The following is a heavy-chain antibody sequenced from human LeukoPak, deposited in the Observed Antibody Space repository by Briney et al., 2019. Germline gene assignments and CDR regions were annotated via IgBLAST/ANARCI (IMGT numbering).Heavy chain of an antibody. CDR3: ASLITMIVVVMDY. CDR1: GFTFSSYA. V-gene: IGHV3-23*01. J-gene: IGHJ4*02. Sequence: QPGGSLRLSCAASGFTFSSYAMSWVRQAPGKGREWVSAISGSGGSTYYADSVKGRFTISRDNSKNTLYLQMNSLRAEDTAVYYCASLITMIVVVMDYWGQGTLVTVSS. D-gene: IGHD3-22*01. CDR2: ISGSGGST.